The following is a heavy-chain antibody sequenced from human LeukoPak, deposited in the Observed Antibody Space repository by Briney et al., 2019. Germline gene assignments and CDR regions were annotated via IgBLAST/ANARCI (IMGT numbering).Heavy chain of an antibody. CDR1: GGSISSSNW. V-gene: IGHV4-4*02. CDR3: ARRPLGYCSSTSCYGVGYFDY. D-gene: IGHD2-2*01. CDR2: INHSGST. Sequence: PSQTLSLTCAVSGGSISSSNWWSWVRQPPGKGLEWIGEINHSGSTNYNPSLKSRVTISVDTSKNQFSLKLSSVTAADTAVYYCARRPLGYCSSTSCYGVGYFDYWGQGTLVTVSS. J-gene: IGHJ4*02.